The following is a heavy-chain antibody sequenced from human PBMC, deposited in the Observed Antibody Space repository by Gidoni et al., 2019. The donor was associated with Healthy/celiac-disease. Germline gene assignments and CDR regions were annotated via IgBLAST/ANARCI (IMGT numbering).Heavy chain of an antibody. CDR1: GGTFSSYA. CDR2: IIPIFGTA. D-gene: IGHD6-19*01. Sequence: QVQLVQSGAEVRKPGSAVKVSCTASGGTFSSYAISWVRQAPGQGLGWMGGIIPIFGTANYAQKFQGRVTITADKSTSTAYMELSSLRSEDTAVYYCASPSSKQWLTAVYWGQGTLVTVSS. V-gene: IGHV1-69*06. CDR3: ASPSSKQWLTAVY. J-gene: IGHJ4*02.